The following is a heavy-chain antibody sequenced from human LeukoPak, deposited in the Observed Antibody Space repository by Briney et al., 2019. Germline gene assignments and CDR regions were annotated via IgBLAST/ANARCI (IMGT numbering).Heavy chain of an antibody. J-gene: IGHJ4*02. CDR2: INSDGSSR. CDR3: TRGSPGYISSWLDF. V-gene: IGHV3-74*01. CDR1: AFTFSSYW. Sequence: GGSLRLSCATSAFTFSSYWMHWVRQAPGKGLVWVSRINSDGSSRSYADYVKGRFTISRDDAKNTLYLQMSSLSVDDTAIYYCTRGSPGYISSWLDFWGQGILVTVSS. D-gene: IGHD2-2*01.